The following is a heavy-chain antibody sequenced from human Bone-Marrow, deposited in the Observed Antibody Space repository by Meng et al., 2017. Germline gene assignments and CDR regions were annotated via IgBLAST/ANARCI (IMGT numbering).Heavy chain of an antibody. D-gene: IGHD2-21*02. CDR1: GGSFNDYY. CDR3: ARSYCGGDCTFQH. Sequence: SETLSLICTVSGGSFNDYYWTWIRQPPGKGLEWIGDISHSGSTNYNPSLKSRVTISVDTSKNQFSLKLSSVTAADMAVYYCARSYCGGDCTFQHWGQGTLVTVSS. CDR2: ISHSGST. V-gene: IGHV4-34*01. J-gene: IGHJ1*01.